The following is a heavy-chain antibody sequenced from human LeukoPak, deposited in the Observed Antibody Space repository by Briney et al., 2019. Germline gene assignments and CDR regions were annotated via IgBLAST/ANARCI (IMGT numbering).Heavy chain of an antibody. Sequence: SVKVSCKASGGTFSSYAICWVRQAPGQGLEWMGGITPIFGTANYAQKFQGRVTITADESTSTAYMELSSLRSEDTAVYYCARDRGSGPYGGMDVWGQGTTVTVSS. J-gene: IGHJ6*02. CDR2: ITPIFGTA. V-gene: IGHV1-69*13. CDR1: GGTFSSYA. D-gene: IGHD2-15*01. CDR3: ARDRGSGPYGGMDV.